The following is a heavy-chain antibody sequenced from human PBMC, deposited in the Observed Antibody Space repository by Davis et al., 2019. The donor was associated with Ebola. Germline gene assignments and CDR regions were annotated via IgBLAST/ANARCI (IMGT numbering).Heavy chain of an antibody. Sequence: PSETLSLTCTVSGGSINSYYWGWIRQPPGKGLEWIGYISYTGSAYYNSSLNSRVTISVDTSKNQFSLKLSSVTAADTAMYYCAERGGSVWGQGTLVTVSS. CDR1: GGSINSYY. V-gene: IGHV4-59*01. CDR3: AERGGSV. J-gene: IGHJ4*02. D-gene: IGHD3-16*01. CDR2: ISYTGSA.